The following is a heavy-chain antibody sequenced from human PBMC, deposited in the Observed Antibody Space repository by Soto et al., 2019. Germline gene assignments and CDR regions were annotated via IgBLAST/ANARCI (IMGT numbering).Heavy chain of an antibody. CDR3: ARGQVVYLHGSGSYYSY. CDR2: INHSGST. CDR1: GGSFSGYY. J-gene: IGHJ4*02. D-gene: IGHD3-10*01. V-gene: IGHV4-34*01. Sequence: SETLSLTCAVYGGSFSGYYWSWIRQPPGKGLEWIGEINHSGSTNYNPSLKSRVTISVDTSKNQFSLKLSSVTAADTAVYYCARGQVVYLHGSGSYYSYWGQGTLVT.